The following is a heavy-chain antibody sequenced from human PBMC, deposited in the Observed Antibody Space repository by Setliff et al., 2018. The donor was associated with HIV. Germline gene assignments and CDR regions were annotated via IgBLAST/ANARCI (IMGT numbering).Heavy chain of an antibody. J-gene: IGHJ5*02. CDR3: ARDRGVRYNSGWYGIAWFDP. CDR1: GDAVSPYY. Sequence: ETLSLTCNVSGDAVSPYYWSWIRQPPGKGLEWIGYFANDGSTNYNPPLKSRVTMSVDTSKNQFSLKLSSVTAADTAVYYCARDRGVRYNSGWYGIAWFDPWGQGTLVTVSS. D-gene: IGHD6-19*01. V-gene: IGHV4-4*08. CDR2: FANDGST.